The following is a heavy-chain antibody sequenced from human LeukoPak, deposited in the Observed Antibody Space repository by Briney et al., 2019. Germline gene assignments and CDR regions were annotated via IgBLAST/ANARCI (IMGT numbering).Heavy chain of an antibody. CDR3: ARAGLWFGELLFPDY. J-gene: IGHJ4*02. V-gene: IGHV4-59*01. Sequence: PSETLSLTCTVSGGSISSYYWSWIRQPPGKGLEWIGYIYYSGSTNYNPSLKSRVTISVDTSKNQFSLKLSSVTAADTAVYYCARAGLWFGELLFPDYWGQGTLVTVSS. CDR2: IYYSGST. CDR1: GGSISSYY. D-gene: IGHD3-10*01.